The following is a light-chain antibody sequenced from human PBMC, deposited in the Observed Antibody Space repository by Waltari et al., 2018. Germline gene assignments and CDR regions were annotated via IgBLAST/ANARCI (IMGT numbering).Light chain of an antibody. CDR1: NIDSKS. Sequence: SYVLTQTPSVSLAPGQTAIITCGGDNIDSKSVHWYQRQPGQAPVLVMFYDSDRPPGIPDRFSGSNSGNTATLTISRVEDDDEADYFCQVWDDSNNSGVFGGGTKLTVL. V-gene: IGLV3-21*04. J-gene: IGLJ2*01. CDR3: QVWDDSNNSGV. CDR2: YDS.